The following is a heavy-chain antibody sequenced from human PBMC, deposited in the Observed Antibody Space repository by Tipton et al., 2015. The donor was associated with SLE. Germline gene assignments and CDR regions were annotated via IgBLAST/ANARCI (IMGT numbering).Heavy chain of an antibody. V-gene: IGHV4-59*01. CDR1: GGSLSTYS. CDR3: ARLHGYSYGLNWFDP. D-gene: IGHD5-18*01. CDR2: IYYSGST. J-gene: IGHJ5*02. Sequence: TLSLTCTVSGGSLSTYSWNWIRQPPGKGLEWVGYIYYSGSTKYNPSLKSRVTMSVDTSKNQFSLRLTSVIAADTAVYYCARLHGYSYGLNWFDPWGQGTLISVSS.